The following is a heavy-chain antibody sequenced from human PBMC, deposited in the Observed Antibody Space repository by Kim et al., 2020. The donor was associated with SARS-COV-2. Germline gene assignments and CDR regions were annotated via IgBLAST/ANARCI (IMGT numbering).Heavy chain of an antibody. J-gene: IGHJ6*02. V-gene: IGHV1-3*04. CDR1: GYTSTSYC. CDR2: INTANGNT. CDR3: ASDLTEAASKGGYYYGMDV. Sequence: ASVKVSCRASGYTSTSYCLHWVRQAPGQGLEWMGWINTANGNTKYSQNFQGRVTITRDTSATTAYMELSSLIFEDTSVYYCASDLTEAASKGGYYYGMDVWGQGTTVTVSS. D-gene: IGHD6-19*01.